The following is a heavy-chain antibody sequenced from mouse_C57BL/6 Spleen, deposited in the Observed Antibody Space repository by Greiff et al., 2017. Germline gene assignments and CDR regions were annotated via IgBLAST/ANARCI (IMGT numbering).Heavy chain of an antibody. V-gene: IGHV1-9*01. Sequence: VQLQQSGAELMKPGASVKLSCKATGYTFTGYWIEWVKQRPGHGLEWIGEILPGSGSTNYNEKFKGKATLTADTSSNTAYMQLSSLTTEDSAIYYCAGEVVYYCSSYHYFDVWGTGTSVTVSS. D-gene: IGHD1-1*01. J-gene: IGHJ1*03. CDR1: GYTFTGYW. CDR2: ILPGSGST. CDR3: AGEVVYYCSSYHYFDV.